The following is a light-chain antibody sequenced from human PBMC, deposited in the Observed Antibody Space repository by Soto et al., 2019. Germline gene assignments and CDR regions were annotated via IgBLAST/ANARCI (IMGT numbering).Light chain of an antibody. V-gene: IGLV1-51*02. CDR3: GTWDTSLSAGV. Sequence: QSVLTQPPSVSAAPGQKVTISCSGSSSNIGSNYVAWYQQLPGTAPKLLIYENSKRPSGIPARFSGSKSGTSATLGITGLQTGDEADYYCGTWDTSLSAGVFGGGTKLTVL. J-gene: IGLJ2*01. CDR1: SSNIGSNY. CDR2: ENS.